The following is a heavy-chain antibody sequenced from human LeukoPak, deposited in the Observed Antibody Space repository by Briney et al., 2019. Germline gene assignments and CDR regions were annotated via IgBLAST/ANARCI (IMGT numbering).Heavy chain of an antibody. J-gene: IGHJ6*03. Sequence: SDTLSLTCTVSGYSISSGYYLGWIGQRPGDGLDWIGRIFHSGTTYYNPSLKRRVTISVDTHKNQFSLRLCSVTAAATAVCFCAKSLASAGTNSCYYMDVWGAGTTVTVSS. V-gene: IGHV4-38-2*02. CDR1: GYSISSGYY. CDR3: AKSLASAGTNSCYYMDV. CDR2: IFHSGTT. D-gene: IGHD6-13*01.